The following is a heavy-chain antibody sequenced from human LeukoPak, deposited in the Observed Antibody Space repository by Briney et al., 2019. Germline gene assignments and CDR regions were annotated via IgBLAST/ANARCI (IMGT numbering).Heavy chain of an antibody. D-gene: IGHD2-8*01. CDR1: GSSISSSSYY. CDR2: VYYSGSS. CDR3: ARHNGQYYYYYGMDV. Sequence: SETLSLTCTVSGSSISSSSYYWGWLRQPPGKGLEWIGSVYYSGSSYYNPSLKSRVTTSVDTSKNQLSLKLSSVTAADTAVYYCARHNGQYYYYYGMDVWGQGTTVTVSS. V-gene: IGHV4-39*01. J-gene: IGHJ6*02.